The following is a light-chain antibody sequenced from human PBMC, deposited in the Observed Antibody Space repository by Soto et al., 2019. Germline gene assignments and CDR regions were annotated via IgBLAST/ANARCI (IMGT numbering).Light chain of an antibody. Sequence: EIVLTQSPATLSFSPGERATLSCRASQSVNNYLAWYQQKPGQAPRLLIYDASNRATGIPARFSGSGSGTDFTLTISSPEPEDFAVYYCQHRSDWLWTFGQGTKVEIK. J-gene: IGKJ1*01. CDR1: QSVNNY. V-gene: IGKV3-11*01. CDR3: QHRSDWLWT. CDR2: DAS.